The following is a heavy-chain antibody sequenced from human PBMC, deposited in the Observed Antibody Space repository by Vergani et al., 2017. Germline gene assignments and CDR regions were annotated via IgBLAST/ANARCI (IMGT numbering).Heavy chain of an antibody. V-gene: IGHV1-46*01. CDR3: AIDGRYCSSTSCYVERDWFDP. J-gene: IGHJ5*02. CDR1: GYTFTSYY. Sequence: QVQLVQSGAEVKKPGASVKVSCKASGYTFTSYYMHWVRQAPGQGLEWMGIINPSGGSTSYAQKFQGRVTMTRDTSTSTVYMELSSLRSEDTAVYYCAIDGRYCSSTSCYVERDWFDPWGQGTLVTVSS. D-gene: IGHD2-2*01. CDR2: INPSGGST.